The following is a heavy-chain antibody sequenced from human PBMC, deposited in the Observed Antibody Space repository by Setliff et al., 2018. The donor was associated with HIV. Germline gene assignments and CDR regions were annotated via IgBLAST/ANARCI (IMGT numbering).Heavy chain of an antibody. CDR1: GYTFSNYD. V-gene: IGHV1-8*01. Sequence: ASVKVSCKASGYTFSNYDINWVRQATGQGLEWVGWMNPNSGNTGYAQKFQGRVTLTRNTSISTAYMELSSLRSEDTAVYYCARVRGSSGWCVFDYWGQGTLVTVSS. J-gene: IGHJ4*02. D-gene: IGHD6-19*01. CDR2: MNPNSGNT. CDR3: ARVRGSSGWCVFDY.